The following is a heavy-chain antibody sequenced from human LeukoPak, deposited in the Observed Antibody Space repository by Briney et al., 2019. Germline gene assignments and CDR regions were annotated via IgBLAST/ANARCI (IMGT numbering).Heavy chain of an antibody. J-gene: IGHJ4*02. CDR3: ARGGADYVIGY. CDR2: ISSSSSYT. Sequence: GGSLRLSCAASGFTFSSYGMHWVRQAPGKGLEWVSFISSSSSYTNYADSVKGRFTISRDNAKNSLYLQMNNLRAEDTAVYHCARGGADYVIGYWGQGTLVTVSS. D-gene: IGHD4-17*01. V-gene: IGHV3-21*05. CDR1: GFTFSSYG.